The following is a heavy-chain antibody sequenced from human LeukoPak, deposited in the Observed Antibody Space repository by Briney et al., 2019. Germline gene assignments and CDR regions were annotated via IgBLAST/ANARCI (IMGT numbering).Heavy chain of an antibody. V-gene: IGHV1-69*05. CDR2: IIPIFGTA. CDR3: AREVILKYQLLSGAFDI. J-gene: IGHJ3*02. CDR1: GGTFSSYA. Sequence: SVKVSCKASGGTFSSYAISWVRQAPGQGLEWMGGIIPIFGTANYAQKFQGRVTITTDESTSTAYMELSSLRSEDTAVYYCAREVILKYQLLSGAFDIWGQGTMVTVSS. D-gene: IGHD2-2*01.